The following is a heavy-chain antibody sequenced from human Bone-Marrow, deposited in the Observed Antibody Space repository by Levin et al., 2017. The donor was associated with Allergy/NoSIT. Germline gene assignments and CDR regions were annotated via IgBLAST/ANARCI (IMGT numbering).Heavy chain of an antibody. CDR3: ARGSSVDTAMVTPHPQPPNAHFFDY. Sequence: SQTLSLTCAVYGGSFSGYYWSWIRQPPGKGLEWIGEINHSGSTNYNPSLKSRVTISVDTSKNQFSLKLSSVTAADTAVYYCARGSSVDTAMVTPHPQPPNAHFFDYWGQGTLVTVSS. D-gene: IGHD5-18*01. V-gene: IGHV4-34*01. J-gene: IGHJ4*02. CDR1: GGSFSGYY. CDR2: INHSGST.